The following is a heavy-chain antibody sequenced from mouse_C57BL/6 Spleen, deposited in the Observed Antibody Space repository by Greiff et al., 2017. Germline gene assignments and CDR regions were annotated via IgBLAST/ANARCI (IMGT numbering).Heavy chain of an antibody. D-gene: IGHD2-1*01. Sequence: QVQLKQPGAELVMPGASVKLSCKASGYTFTSYWMHWVKQRPGQGLEWIGEIDPSDSYTNYNQKFKGKSTLTVDKSSSTAYMQLSSLTSEDSAVYYCARRGGNYEGSFDYWGQGTTLTVSS. CDR2: IDPSDSYT. J-gene: IGHJ2*01. CDR1: GYTFTSYW. CDR3: ARRGGNYEGSFDY. V-gene: IGHV1-69*01.